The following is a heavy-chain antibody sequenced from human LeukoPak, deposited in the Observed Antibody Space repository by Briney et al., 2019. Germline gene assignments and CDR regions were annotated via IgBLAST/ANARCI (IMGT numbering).Heavy chain of an antibody. Sequence: GGSLRLSCAASGFSFSNAWMSWVRQAPGKGLEWVSSISSSSSYIYYADSVKGRFTISRDNAKNSLYLQMNSLRAEDTAVYYCASYQLRRFDPWGQGTLVTVSS. D-gene: IGHD2-2*01. CDR3: ASYQLRRFDP. V-gene: IGHV3-21*01. CDR1: GFSFSNAW. CDR2: ISSSSSYI. J-gene: IGHJ5*02.